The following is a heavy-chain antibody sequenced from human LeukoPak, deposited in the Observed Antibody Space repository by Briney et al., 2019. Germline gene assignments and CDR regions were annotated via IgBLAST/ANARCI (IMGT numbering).Heavy chain of an antibody. CDR3: ARLSRSGATYFYYGMDV. J-gene: IGHJ6*02. CDR1: GFTSSGYA. V-gene: IGHV3-30*04. CDR2: ISFDGSDQ. Sequence: GGSLRLSCAASGFTSSGYAVHWVRQGPGKGLDWVAVISFDGSDQYYADSVKGRFTISRDNSQNTVSLHMNSLKTEDTAVYFCARLSRSGATYFYYGMDVWGQGTTVIVTS. D-gene: IGHD3-22*01.